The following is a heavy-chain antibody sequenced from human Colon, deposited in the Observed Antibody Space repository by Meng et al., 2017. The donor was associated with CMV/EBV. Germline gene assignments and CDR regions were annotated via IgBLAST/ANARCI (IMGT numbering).Heavy chain of an antibody. V-gene: IGHV3-74*01. CDR3: ASRDY. J-gene: IGHJ4*02. Sequence: HLVEAGGVPGRPGGSLRLSWSASGFTFSSKWMHWVRQGPGRGLVWVSRINTDGSTTYYADSVKGRFTISRDNAKNTLYLQMNSLRAEDTAVYYCASRDYWGQGTLVTVSS. CDR1: GFTFSSKW. CDR2: INTDGSTT.